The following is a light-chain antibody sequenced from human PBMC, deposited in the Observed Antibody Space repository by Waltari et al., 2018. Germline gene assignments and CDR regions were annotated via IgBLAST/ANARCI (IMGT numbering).Light chain of an antibody. Sequence: IVVTQSPASLSVSPGERATLSCRASQSVSTKLGWDQQRPGQAPRLLIYAASTRAIGIPARFSGGGSGTEFTLTISSLQSEDLGIYYCQQYEKWPTTFGQGTRLDSK. J-gene: IGKJ5*01. CDR1: QSVSTK. CDR3: QQYEKWPTT. V-gene: IGKV3-15*01. CDR2: AAS.